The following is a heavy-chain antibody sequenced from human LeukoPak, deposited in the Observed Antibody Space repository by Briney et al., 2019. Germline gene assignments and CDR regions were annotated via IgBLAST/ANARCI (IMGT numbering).Heavy chain of an antibody. CDR1: GFTVSSNY. J-gene: IGHJ2*01. CDR3: AREGNSSSGYWYFDL. Sequence: GGSLRLSCAASGFTVSSNYMYWVRQAPGKGLEWVSVIYTDENTDYADSVKGRFTISRDNSKNTLYLQMNSLRVDDTAVYYCAREGNSSSGYWYFDLWGHGTLVTVSS. CDR2: IYTDENT. V-gene: IGHV3-53*01. D-gene: IGHD6-13*01.